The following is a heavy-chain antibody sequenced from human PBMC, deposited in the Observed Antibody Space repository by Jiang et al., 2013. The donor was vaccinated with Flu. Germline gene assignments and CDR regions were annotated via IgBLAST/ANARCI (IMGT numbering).Heavy chain of an antibody. J-gene: IGHJ3*02. CDR1: GGSISSYY. CDR3: ARVYGDYDAFDI. Sequence: GSGLVKPSETLSLTCTVSGGSISSYYWSWIRQPPGKGLEWIGYIYYSGSTNYNPSLKSRVTISVDTSKNQSSLKLSSVTAADTAVYYCARVYGDYDAFDIWGQGTMVTVSS. D-gene: IGHD4-17*01. V-gene: IGHV4-59*01. CDR2: IYYSGST.